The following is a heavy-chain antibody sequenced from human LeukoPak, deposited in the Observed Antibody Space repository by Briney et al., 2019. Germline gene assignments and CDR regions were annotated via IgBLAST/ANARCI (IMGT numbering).Heavy chain of an antibody. Sequence: GGSLRLSCAASGFTFSDYYMSWLRQAPGKGLEWVSYISSSGSTIYYADSVKGRFTISRDSAKNSLYLQMNSLRAEDTAVYYCARVDDYYYYYYYMDVWGQGTTVTVSS. CDR3: ARVDDYYYYYYYMDV. J-gene: IGHJ6*03. V-gene: IGHV3-11*01. CDR1: GFTFSDYY. CDR2: ISSSGSTI. D-gene: IGHD2-2*03.